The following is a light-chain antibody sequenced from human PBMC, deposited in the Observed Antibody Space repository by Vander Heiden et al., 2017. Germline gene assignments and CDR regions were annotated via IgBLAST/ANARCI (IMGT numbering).Light chain of an antibody. CDR1: SSNIGAGYD. J-gene: IGLJ2*01. CDR2: GNS. Sequence: QSVLTQPPSVSGAPGQRVTISCTGSSSNIGAGYDVPWYQQLPGTAPKLLIYGNSNRPSGGPGRFPGSKSGTSASLAITGLQAEDGADYYCQSYDSSLSGSRVFGGGTKLTVL. CDR3: QSYDSSLSGSRV. V-gene: IGLV1-40*01.